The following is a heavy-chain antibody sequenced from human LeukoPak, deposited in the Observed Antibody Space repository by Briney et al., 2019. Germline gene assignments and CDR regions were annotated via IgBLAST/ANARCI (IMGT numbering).Heavy chain of an antibody. D-gene: IGHD3-3*01. V-gene: IGHV4-39*07. J-gene: IGHJ4*02. CDR2: IYYSGST. CDR3: ARQEGDFWSGYPYYFDY. CDR1: GGSISSNSYY. Sequence: SETLSLTCIVSGGSISSNSYYWGWIRQPPGKGLEWIGSIYYSGSTYYNPSLKSRVTISVDTSKNQFSLKLRSVTAADTAVYYCARQEGDFWSGYPYYFDYWGQGTLVTVSS.